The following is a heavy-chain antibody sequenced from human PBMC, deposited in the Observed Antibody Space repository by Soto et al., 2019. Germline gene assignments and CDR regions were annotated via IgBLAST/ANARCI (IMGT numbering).Heavy chain of an antibody. J-gene: IGHJ5*02. V-gene: IGHV1-18*01. D-gene: IGHD6-13*01. CDR1: GYTFTSYG. CDR2: ISAYNGNT. CDR3: ARDVTDGYSSSWYDD. Sequence: ASVKVSCKASGYTFTSYGISWVRQAPGQGLEWMGWISAYNGNTNYAQKLQGRVTMTTDTSTSTAYMELRSLRSDDTAVYYCARDVTDGYSSSWYDDWGQGTLVTVS.